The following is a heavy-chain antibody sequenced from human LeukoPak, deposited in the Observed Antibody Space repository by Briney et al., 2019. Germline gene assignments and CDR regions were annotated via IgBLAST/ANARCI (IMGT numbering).Heavy chain of an antibody. Sequence: PGGSLRLSCTASPDTFSLYGFHWVRQAPGKGLEWVAFISGDASAEEYVDAVEGRFTISRDNSKSTLYLEISGLRVDDTARYYCGRAGNHLQNKSLQWLVRDWGQGTLVTVSS. CDR1: PDTFSLYG. CDR2: ISGDASAE. V-gene: IGHV3-30*07. CDR3: GRAGNHLQNKSLQWLVRD. D-gene: IGHD6-19*01. J-gene: IGHJ4*02.